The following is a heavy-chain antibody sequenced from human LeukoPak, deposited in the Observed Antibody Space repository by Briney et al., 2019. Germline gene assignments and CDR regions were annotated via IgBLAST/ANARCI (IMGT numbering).Heavy chain of an antibody. CDR2: INGDGSST. CDR1: GFTFGSYW. V-gene: IGHV3-74*01. CDR3: AREMGAKAS. Sequence: PGGSVRLSCAASGFTFGSYWMYWVRQAPGKGLVWVSRINGDGSSTSYADFVKGRFIISRDNAKNALYLQMNSLRAEDTAVYYCAREMGAKASWGQGTLVTVSS. J-gene: IGHJ5*02. D-gene: IGHD1-26*01.